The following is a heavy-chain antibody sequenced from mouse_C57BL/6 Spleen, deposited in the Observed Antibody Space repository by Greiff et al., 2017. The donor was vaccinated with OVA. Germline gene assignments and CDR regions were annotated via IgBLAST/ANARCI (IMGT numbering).Heavy chain of an antibody. CDR3: ARSFLGSSYDSFDY. CDR2: IYPGDGDT. J-gene: IGHJ2*01. V-gene: IGHV1-82*01. D-gene: IGHD1-1*01. Sequence: QVQLQQSGPELVKPGASVKISCKASGYAFSSSWMNWVKQRPGKGLEWIGRIYPGDGDTNYNGKFKGKATLTVDKSSSTAYMQLSSLTSEDSAVYFCARSFLGSSYDSFDYWGQGTTLTVSS. CDR1: GYAFSSSW.